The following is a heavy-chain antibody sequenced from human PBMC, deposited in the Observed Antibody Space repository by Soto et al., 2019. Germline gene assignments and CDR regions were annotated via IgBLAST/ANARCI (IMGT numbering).Heavy chain of an antibody. V-gene: IGHV3-15*01. Sequence: KPGGSLRLSCAASGFSFRNAWMSWVRQAPGKGLEWVGHIKSQGDGGTRDYAAPVKGRFTISRDDSKNTLFLQMNSLKNEDTAVYFCTTDLRAYCDGTTCYAGNYYYDDMDVWGQGTTVTVS. CDR1: GFSFRNAW. CDR2: IKSQGDGGTR. D-gene: IGHD2-2*01. CDR3: TTDLRAYCDGTTCYAGNYYYDDMDV. J-gene: IGHJ6*02.